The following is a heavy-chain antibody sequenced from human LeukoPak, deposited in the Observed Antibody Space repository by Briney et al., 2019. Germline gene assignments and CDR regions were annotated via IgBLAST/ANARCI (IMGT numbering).Heavy chain of an antibody. Sequence: GGSLRLSCAASGFTFSSYGMHWVRQAPGKGLEWVAVIWYDGSNKYYADSEKGRFTISRDNSKNTLYLQMNSLRAEDTAVYYCARAPHPTNYDFWSVYYYGMDVWGQGTTVTVSS. CDR1: GFTFSSYG. V-gene: IGHV3-33*01. CDR2: IWYDGSNK. J-gene: IGHJ6*02. D-gene: IGHD3-3*01. CDR3: ARAPHPTNYDFWSVYYYGMDV.